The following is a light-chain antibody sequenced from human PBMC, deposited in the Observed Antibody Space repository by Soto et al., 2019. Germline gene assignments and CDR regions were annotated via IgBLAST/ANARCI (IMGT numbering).Light chain of an antibody. J-gene: IGLJ3*02. CDR2: EVN. CDR3: GAHAGSNTWV. CDR1: SSDVGGYDY. Sequence: QSALTQPPSASGSPGQSVTISCTGTSSDVGGYDYVSWYQQHPGKAPKLMIYEVNKRPSGVPDRFSGSKSGITASLTVSGLQADDEADYYCGAHAGSNTWVFGGGTKLTVL. V-gene: IGLV2-8*01.